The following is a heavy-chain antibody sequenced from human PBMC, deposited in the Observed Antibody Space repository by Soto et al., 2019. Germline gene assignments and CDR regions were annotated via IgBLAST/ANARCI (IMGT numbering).Heavy chain of an antibody. CDR2: ISWNSGSI. Sequence: GGSLRLSCAASGFTFDDYAMHWVRQAPGKGLEWVSGISWNSGSIGYADSVKGRFTISRDNAKNSLYLQMNSLRAEDTALYYCAKDTQWLANYFDYWGQGTLVTVSS. J-gene: IGHJ4*02. V-gene: IGHV3-9*01. CDR1: GFTFDDYA. D-gene: IGHD6-19*01. CDR3: AKDTQWLANYFDY.